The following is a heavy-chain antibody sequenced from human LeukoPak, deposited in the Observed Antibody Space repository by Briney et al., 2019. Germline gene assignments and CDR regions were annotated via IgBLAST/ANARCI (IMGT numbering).Heavy chain of an antibody. Sequence: PGGSLRLSCAASGFTFSSYAMSWVRQAPGKGLEWVSAISGSGGSTYYADSVKGRFTISRDNSKNTLYLQMNSLRAEDTAVYYCAKVSAPFLSRRRVHFDYWGQGTLVTVSS. D-gene: IGHD1-14*01. CDR2: ISGSGGST. CDR1: GFTFSSYA. J-gene: IGHJ4*02. CDR3: AKVSAPFLSRRRVHFDY. V-gene: IGHV3-23*01.